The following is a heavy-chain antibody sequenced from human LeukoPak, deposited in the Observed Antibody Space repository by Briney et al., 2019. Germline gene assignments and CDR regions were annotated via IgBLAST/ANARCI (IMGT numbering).Heavy chain of an antibody. CDR3: ASYYYGSGSPSSDY. Sequence: GASVKVSCKASGGTFSSYAISWVRQAPGQGLEWMGRIIPIHGIANYAQKFQGRVTITADKSTSTAYMELSSLRSEDTAVYYCASYYYGSGSPSSDYWGQGTLVTVSS. J-gene: IGHJ4*02. CDR2: IIPIHGIA. D-gene: IGHD3-10*01. V-gene: IGHV1-69*04. CDR1: GGTFSSYA.